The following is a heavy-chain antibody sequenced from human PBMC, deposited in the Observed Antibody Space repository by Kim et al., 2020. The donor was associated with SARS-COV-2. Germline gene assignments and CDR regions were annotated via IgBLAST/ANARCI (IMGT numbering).Heavy chain of an antibody. CDR2: IGTAGDP. Sequence: GGSLRLSCAASGFTFSSYDMHWVRQATGKGLEWVSAIGTAGDPYYPGSVKGRFTISRENAKNSLYLQMNSLRAGYTAVYYCARGSSSSFFWYFDLWGRGTLVTVSS. CDR1: GFTFSSYD. D-gene: IGHD6-13*01. CDR3: ARGSSSSFFWYFDL. V-gene: IGHV3-13*05. J-gene: IGHJ2*01.